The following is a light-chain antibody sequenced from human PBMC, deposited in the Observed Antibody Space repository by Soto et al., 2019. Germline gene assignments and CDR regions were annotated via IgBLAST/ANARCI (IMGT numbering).Light chain of an antibody. CDR3: QSYDSSLSAYV. CDR2: GNG. V-gene: IGLV1-40*01. J-gene: IGLJ2*01. CDR1: SSNIGAGYD. Sequence: QAVLTQPPSVSGAPGQRVTISCTGSSSNIGAGYDVHWYQQFPGTAPKLLIYGNGNRPSGVPDRFSGSKSGTSASLAITGLQAEDEADYYCQSYDSSLSAYVFGGGTKLTVL.